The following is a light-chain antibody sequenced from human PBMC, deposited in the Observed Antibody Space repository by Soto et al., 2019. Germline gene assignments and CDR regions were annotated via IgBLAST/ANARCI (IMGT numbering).Light chain of an antibody. V-gene: IGKV3-11*01. CDR2: DAS. Sequence: EIVLTQSPATLSLSPGERATLSCRASQSVSSYLAWYQQKPGQAPRLLIYDASNSATGIPARFSGSGSGTDFTLTISSLEPEDFAVYYCQQRSKWPYTFGQGTKLEIK. J-gene: IGKJ2*01. CDR3: QQRSKWPYT. CDR1: QSVSSY.